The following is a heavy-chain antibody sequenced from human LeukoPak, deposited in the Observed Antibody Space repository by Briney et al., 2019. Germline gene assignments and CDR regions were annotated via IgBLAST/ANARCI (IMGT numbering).Heavy chain of an antibody. J-gene: IGHJ4*02. Sequence: PGGSLRLSCAASGFTFNDYYMSWIRQAPGRGLELLSYIGNSGVTRYYADSVKGRFTISRDNTKKTLYLQIDGLRAEDTAVYYCARAFFFDHWGRGTLVTVSS. CDR1: GFTFNDYY. V-gene: IGHV3-11*04. CDR2: IGNSGVTR. D-gene: IGHD3-16*01. CDR3: ARAFFFDH.